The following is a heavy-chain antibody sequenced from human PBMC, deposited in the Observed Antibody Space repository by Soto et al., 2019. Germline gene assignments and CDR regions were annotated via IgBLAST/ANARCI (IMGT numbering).Heavy chain of an antibody. CDR3: AGHDHPRLGYCSGGSCFIDY. CDR1: GGSISSYY. CDR2: IYYSGST. V-gene: IGHV4-59*08. J-gene: IGHJ4*02. Sequence: SETLSLTCTVSGGSISSYYWSWIRQPPGKGLEWIGYIYYSGSTNYNPSLKSRVTISVDTSKNQFSLKLSSVTAADTAVYYGAGHDHPRLGYCSGGSCFIDYWGQGTLVTVSS. D-gene: IGHD2-15*01.